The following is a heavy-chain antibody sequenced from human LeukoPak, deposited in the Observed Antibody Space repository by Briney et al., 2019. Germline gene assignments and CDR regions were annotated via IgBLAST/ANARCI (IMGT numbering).Heavy chain of an antibody. J-gene: IGHJ4*02. D-gene: IGHD2-15*01. V-gene: IGHV4-38-2*01. CDR1: GYSISSGYY. CDR2: IFRSGST. Sequence: LETLSLTCAVSGYSISSGYYWGWIRQPPGKGLEWIGSIFRSGSTHYHPSLKSRVTISVDTSKNQFSLKLSSVTAADTAVYYCARHAYCSGGSCPDFWGQGTLVTVSS. CDR3: ARHAYCSGGSCPDF.